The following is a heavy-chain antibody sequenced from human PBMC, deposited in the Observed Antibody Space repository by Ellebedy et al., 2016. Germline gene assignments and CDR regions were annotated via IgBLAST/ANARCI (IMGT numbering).Heavy chain of an antibody. CDR1: AFSFSTSA. J-gene: IGHJ4*02. CDR3: ARGGNSWSFDL. V-gene: IGHV3-33*01. CDR2: IYYDGSNE. Sequence: GESLKISCAASAFSFSTSAMHWVRQAPGKGLEWVAVIYYDGSNEYYGDSVKGRFTISRDNSKNTLYLQMNSLRAEDTTVYYCARGGNSWSFDLWGQGTLVTVSS. D-gene: IGHD6-13*01.